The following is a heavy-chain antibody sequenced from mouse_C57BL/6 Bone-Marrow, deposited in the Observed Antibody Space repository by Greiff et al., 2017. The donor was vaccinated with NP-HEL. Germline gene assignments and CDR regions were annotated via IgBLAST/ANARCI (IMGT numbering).Heavy chain of an antibody. D-gene: IGHD2-4*01. J-gene: IGHJ1*03. CDR2: IWRYGSN. CDR3: ARTGDYDGVWYFDF. CDR1: GFSLTTYG. V-gene: IGHV2-5*01. Sequence: QVQLKESGPGLVQPSQCLSMSCTASGFSLTTYGVHWVRQSPGKGLEWLGVIWRYGSNDYNAAFMSRLGITKDNSKNTVFLKMNRLRADDTAIYYCARTGDYDGVWYFDFWGTGTTVTVSS.